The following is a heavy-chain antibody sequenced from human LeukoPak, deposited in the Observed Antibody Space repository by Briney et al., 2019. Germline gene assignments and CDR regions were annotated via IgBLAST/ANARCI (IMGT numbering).Heavy chain of an antibody. CDR2: ISSDGSST. V-gene: IGHV3-74*01. Sequence: PGGSLRLSCAASGFTFSSYWMHWVRQAPGKGLVWVSRISSDGSSTSYADSVKGRFTISRDNAKNTLYLQMNSLRAEDTAVYYCARVSPETYYDFWSGSYYYYGMDVWGQGTTVTVSS. D-gene: IGHD3-3*01. CDR3: ARVSPETYYDFWSGSYYYYGMDV. J-gene: IGHJ6*02. CDR1: GFTFSSYW.